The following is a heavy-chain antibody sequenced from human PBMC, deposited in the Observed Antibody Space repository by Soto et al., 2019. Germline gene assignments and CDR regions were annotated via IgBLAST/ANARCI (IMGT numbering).Heavy chain of an antibody. CDR3: ASLGSTSRIPSGSSRENWFDP. Sequence: ASVKVSCKASGGTFSSYTISWVRQAPGQGLEWKGRIIPILGIANYAQKFQGRVTITADKSTSTAYMELSSLRSEDTAVYYCASLGSTSRIPSGSSRENWFDPWGQGTLVTVSS. CDR1: GGTFSSYT. D-gene: IGHD2-2*01. J-gene: IGHJ5*02. V-gene: IGHV1-69*02. CDR2: IIPILGIA.